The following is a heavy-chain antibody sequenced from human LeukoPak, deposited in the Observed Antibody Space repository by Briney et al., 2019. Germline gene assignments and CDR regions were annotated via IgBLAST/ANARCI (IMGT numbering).Heavy chain of an antibody. J-gene: IGHJ5*02. D-gene: IGHD3-10*01. CDR3: AKRPGFSGDP. CDR1: GFTFTNYA. CDR2: ISATGGST. Sequence: GGSLRLSCAASGFTFTNYAMSWVRQAPGKGLEWVSSISATGGSTYYADSVKGRFTISRDNSKNTLYLQMNSLRTEDTAVYYCAKRPGFSGDPWGQGTLVTVSS. V-gene: IGHV3-23*01.